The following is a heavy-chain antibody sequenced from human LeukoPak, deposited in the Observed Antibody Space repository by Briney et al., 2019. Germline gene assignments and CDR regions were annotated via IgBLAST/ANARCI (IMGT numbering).Heavy chain of an antibody. Sequence: PGGCLRLSCAASGFTLTSYAMSWVRQAPGKGLEWVSAISGSGGSTYYADSVKGRFNISRDNSKNTLYLQMNSLRAEDTAVYYCGCSGFGGLFHVLWAQEPLVSVSS. D-gene: IGHD3-10*01. CDR1: GFTLTSYA. V-gene: IGHV3-23*01. CDR2: ISGSGGST. CDR3: GCSGFGGLFHVL. J-gene: IGHJ4*02.